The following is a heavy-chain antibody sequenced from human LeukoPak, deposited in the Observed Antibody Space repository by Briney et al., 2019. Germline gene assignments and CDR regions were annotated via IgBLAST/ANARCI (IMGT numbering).Heavy chain of an antibody. D-gene: IGHD3-10*01. Sequence: GASVKVSCKASGYTFISYVMTWVRQAPGQGLEWMGWMNPNSGNTGYAQNFQGRVTLTRDTSRSTAYMELSSLRSEDTAVYYCARGGGVFDIWGQGTMVTVSS. CDR1: GYTFISYV. CDR2: MNPNSGNT. J-gene: IGHJ3*02. V-gene: IGHV1-8*03. CDR3: ARGGGVFDI.